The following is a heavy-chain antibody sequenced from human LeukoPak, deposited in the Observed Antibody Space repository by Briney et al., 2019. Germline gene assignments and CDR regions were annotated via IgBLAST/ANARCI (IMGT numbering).Heavy chain of an antibody. V-gene: IGHV1-18*01. CDR3: ARGAPIAAAGTADY. J-gene: IGHJ4*02. D-gene: IGHD6-13*01. CDR1: GYTFTSYG. Sequence: ASVKVSCKASGYTFTSYGISWVRQAPGQGLEWMGWISAYNDNTNYAQNLQGRVTMTTDTSTSTAYMELRSLRSDDTAVYYCARGAPIAAAGTADYWGQGTLVTVSS. CDR2: ISAYNDNT.